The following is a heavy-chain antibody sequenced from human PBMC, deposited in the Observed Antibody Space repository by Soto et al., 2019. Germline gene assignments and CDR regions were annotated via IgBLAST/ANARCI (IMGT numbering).Heavy chain of an antibody. V-gene: IGHV1-46*03. J-gene: IGHJ6*03. CDR2: INPSGGST. CDR3: ARDQEPSTLYYDYYYMDV. Sequence: QVQLVQSGAEVKKPGASVTVSCKASGYTFTSYYIHWVRQAPGQGLEWMGIINPSGGSTSYAQKFQGRFTMPRDTSTSTVYMEVSGLRSEDTAVYYCARDQEPSTLYYDYYYMDVWGKGTTVTVSS. CDR1: GYTFTSYY.